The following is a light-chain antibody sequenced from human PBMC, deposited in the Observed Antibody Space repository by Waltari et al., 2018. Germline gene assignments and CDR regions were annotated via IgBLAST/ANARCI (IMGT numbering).Light chain of an antibody. CDR1: SSNIVRNG. CDR2: TDN. V-gene: IGLV1-44*01. CDR3: AAWDDSLNGRV. J-gene: IGLJ3*02. Sequence: QSVLTQPPSASGTPGQGVTVPCSGSSSNIVRNGVRLYQQVPGPAPKLLIHTDNQRPSGVPDRFSGSKSGTSASLAISGLQSEDEAHYYCAAWDDSLNGRVFGGGTKVTVL.